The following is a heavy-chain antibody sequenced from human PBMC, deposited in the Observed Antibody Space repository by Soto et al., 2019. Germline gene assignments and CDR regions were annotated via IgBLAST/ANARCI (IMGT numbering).Heavy chain of an antibody. V-gene: IGHV1-69*01. CDR1: GGTFSSYA. CDR2: IIPIFGTA. J-gene: IGHJ4*02. D-gene: IGHD3-10*01. Sequence: QVQLVQSGAEVKKPGSSVKVSCKASGGTFSSYAISWVRQAPGQGLEWMGGIIPIFGTANYAQKFQGRVTITADEATSTAYMELSSLRSEDTAVYYCARDARDYYGSGSYYDYWGQGTLVTVSS. CDR3: ARDARDYYGSGSYYDY.